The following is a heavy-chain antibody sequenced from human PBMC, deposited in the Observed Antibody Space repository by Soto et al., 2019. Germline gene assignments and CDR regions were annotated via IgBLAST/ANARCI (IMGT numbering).Heavy chain of an antibody. Sequence: RASLKFSCKASGYTFTSYDINWVRQATGQGLEWVGWVNPNSGDTGYAQKFQGRVTMTKNTSISTAYMELSSLRSEDTAVYYCAREGYSTSSGPRGNWFDPWGQGTLVTVSS. D-gene: IGHD6-6*01. CDR1: GYTFTSYD. CDR2: VNPNSGDT. CDR3: AREGYSTSSGPRGNWFDP. J-gene: IGHJ5*02. V-gene: IGHV1-8*01.